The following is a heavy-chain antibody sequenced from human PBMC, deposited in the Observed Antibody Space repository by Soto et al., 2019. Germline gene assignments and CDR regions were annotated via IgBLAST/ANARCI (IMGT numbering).Heavy chain of an antibody. J-gene: IGHJ5*02. Sequence: SETLSLTCTVSGDSISSHYWSWIRQPPGKGLEWIGHIYHSGGTRYNPSLRSRVTISVDTSKNQFSLKLRSVTATDTAVYYCAKNVAVAGFCLDPWGQGILVTVSS. D-gene: IGHD6-19*01. CDR3: AKNVAVAGFCLDP. CDR1: GDSISSHY. V-gene: IGHV4-59*11. CDR2: IYHSGGT.